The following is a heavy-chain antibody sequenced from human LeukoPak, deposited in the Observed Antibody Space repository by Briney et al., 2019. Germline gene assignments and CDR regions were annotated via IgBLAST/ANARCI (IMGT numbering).Heavy chain of an antibody. CDR3: ARSSGAYRSFDY. V-gene: IGHV4-59*01. CDR2: IYYGGTT. D-gene: IGHD1-26*01. CDR1: GGSISSYY. J-gene: IGHJ4*02. Sequence: KPSETLSLTCTVSGGSISSYYWSWIRQPPGKGLEWIGYIYYGGTTDYNPSLKSRVTISVDTSNNQFSLKVSSVTAADTAVYYCARSSGAYRSFDYWGQGTLVPVSS.